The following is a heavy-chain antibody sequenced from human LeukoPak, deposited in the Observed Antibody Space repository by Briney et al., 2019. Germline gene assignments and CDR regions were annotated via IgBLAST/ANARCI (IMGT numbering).Heavy chain of an antibody. CDR3: SRGRGLWVTTYYFEY. V-gene: IGHV4-30-2*01. CDR2: ICHSGST. J-gene: IGHJ4*02. CDR1: GGSISSGGYS. D-gene: IGHD4-11*01. Sequence: SVTLSLTCAVSGGSISSGGYSWRWLRQPPGKGLVWIGYICHSGSTYYNPSLKSRITISVDRSTNQFSLKLSSVTAADTAVYYCSRGRGLWVTTYYFEYWGQGTLVTVAS.